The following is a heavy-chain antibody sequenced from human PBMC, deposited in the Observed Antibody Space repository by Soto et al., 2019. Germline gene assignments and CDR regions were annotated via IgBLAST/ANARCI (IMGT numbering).Heavy chain of an antibody. J-gene: IGHJ5*02. Sequence: ASVKVSCKVSGYTLTELSMHWVRQAPVKGLEWMGCFDPEYGETIYAQKLQGRVTMTEDTSTDTAYMELSSLRSEDTAVYYCATVMITFGGVIVTFDPWGQGTLVTVSS. CDR3: ATVMITFGGVIVTFDP. CDR1: GYTLTELS. CDR2: FDPEYGET. V-gene: IGHV1-24*01. D-gene: IGHD3-16*02.